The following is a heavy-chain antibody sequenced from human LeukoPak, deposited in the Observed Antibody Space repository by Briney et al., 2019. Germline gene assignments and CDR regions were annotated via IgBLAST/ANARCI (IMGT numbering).Heavy chain of an antibody. D-gene: IGHD3-16*01. Sequence: GGSLRLSCAASGFTFSNYWIHWVRQGPGKGLEWVSRINNDGSETIYADAVKGRFTFSRDNAQNSLYLQMNSLRAEDTAVYYCARDKSVWGSYSTAFDIWGQGTMVTVSS. V-gene: IGHV3-74*01. CDR3: ARDKSVWGSYSTAFDI. J-gene: IGHJ3*02. CDR1: GFTFSNYW. CDR2: INNDGSET.